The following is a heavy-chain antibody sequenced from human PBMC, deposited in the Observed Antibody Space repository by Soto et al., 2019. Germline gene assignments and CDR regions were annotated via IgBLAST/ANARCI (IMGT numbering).Heavy chain of an antibody. V-gene: IGHV4-4*07. J-gene: IGHJ4*02. D-gene: IGHD3-10*01. CDR1: GGSFSTFF. CDR2: ISTSGST. Sequence: QVQLKESGPGLVKSSQTLSLTCTVSGGSFSTFFWSWIRQTAGKGLEWMGRISTSGSTDYNPSLESRVSMSIDTSKNQFSLELKSVTAADTAIYYCATDKPPQFLRGGSIFDSWGQGLLVSVSS. CDR3: ATDKPPQFLRGGSIFDS.